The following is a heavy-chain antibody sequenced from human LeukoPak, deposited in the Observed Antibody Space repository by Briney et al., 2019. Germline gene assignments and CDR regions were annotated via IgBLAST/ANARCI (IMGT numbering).Heavy chain of an antibody. CDR2: IKEDGSQK. CDR1: GFTFSDYW. CDR3: ARDPIVYLGWDF. D-gene: IGHD2-8*01. Sequence: PGGSLRLPCAASGFTFSDYWMSWIRQTPGKGLEWVANIKEDGSQKYYVDSVKGRFIISRDNAKNSLYLQMNSVRAEDSAVYYCARDPIVYLGWDFWGQGTLVTVSS. J-gene: IGHJ4*02. V-gene: IGHV3-7*01.